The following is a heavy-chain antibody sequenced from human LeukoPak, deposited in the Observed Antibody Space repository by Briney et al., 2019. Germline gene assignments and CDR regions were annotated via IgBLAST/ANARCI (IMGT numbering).Heavy chain of an antibody. Sequence: GGSLRLSCVASGFTFGKYWMSWVRQAPGKGLEWVANIKLDGSEKNYVDSVKGRFTISRDNTKNSLYLQMNSLRVEDTAVFYCAKDWGYDSSGYSDYWGQGTLVTVSS. CDR2: IKLDGSEK. D-gene: IGHD3-22*01. J-gene: IGHJ4*02. CDR3: AKDWGYDSSGYSDY. V-gene: IGHV3-7*03. CDR1: GFTFGKYW.